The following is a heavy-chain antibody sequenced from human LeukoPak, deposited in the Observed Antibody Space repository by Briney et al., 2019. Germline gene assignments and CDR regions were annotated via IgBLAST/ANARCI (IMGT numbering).Heavy chain of an antibody. CDR1: GGTFSTYA. V-gene: IGHV1-69*13. Sequence: ASVKVSCKAPGGTFSTYAISWVRQAPGQGLEWMGGILPIFGTANYAPEFQGRVTITADESTSTAYMELSSLRSEDTAVYYCARSFHSSGWYHDYWGQGTLVTVSS. J-gene: IGHJ4*02. CDR3: ARSFHSSGWYHDY. D-gene: IGHD6-19*01. CDR2: ILPIFGTA.